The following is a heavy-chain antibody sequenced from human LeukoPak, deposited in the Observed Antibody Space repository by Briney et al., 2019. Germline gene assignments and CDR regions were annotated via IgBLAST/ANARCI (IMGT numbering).Heavy chain of an antibody. CDR2: INAYNGNT. CDR3: ARDLAVLRYFDWYYLFDY. D-gene: IGHD3-9*01. J-gene: IGHJ4*02. V-gene: IGHV1-18*01. CDR1: GYTFTSYR. Sequence: ASVKVSCKASGYTFTSYRISWVRQAPGQGLEWMGWINAYNGNTNYAQKLQCRVTMTNDTSTSTAYMELRSLRSDDTAVYYCARDLAVLRYFDWYYLFDYWGQGTLVTVSS.